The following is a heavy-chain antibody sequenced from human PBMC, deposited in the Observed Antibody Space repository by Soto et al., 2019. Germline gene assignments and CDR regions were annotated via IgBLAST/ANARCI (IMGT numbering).Heavy chain of an antibody. CDR1: GFTFSSYS. CDR2: ISSSSSYI. V-gene: IGHV3-21*01. Sequence: PGESLALSCAASGFTFSSYSMNWVRQAPGKGLEWVSSISSSSSYIYYADSVKGRFTISRDNAKNSLYLQMNSLRAEDTAVYYCARDTYSSTSRWFDPWGQGTLVTVSS. D-gene: IGHD6-13*01. J-gene: IGHJ5*02. CDR3: ARDTYSSTSRWFDP.